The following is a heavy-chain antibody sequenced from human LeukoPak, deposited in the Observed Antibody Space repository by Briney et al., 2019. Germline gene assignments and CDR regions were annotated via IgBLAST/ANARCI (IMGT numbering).Heavy chain of an antibody. D-gene: IGHD2-2*01. CDR3: ARDGLPAAADS. V-gene: IGHV3-74*01. J-gene: IGHJ4*02. Sequence: GGSLRLSCAASGFTFSIYWMRWVRQAPGRGLVWVSHINGDGSSTNYADSVKGRFTISRDNAKNTLYLRMNSLRAEDTAVYYCARDGLPAAADSWGQGTLVTVSS. CDR1: GFTFSIYW. CDR2: INGDGSST.